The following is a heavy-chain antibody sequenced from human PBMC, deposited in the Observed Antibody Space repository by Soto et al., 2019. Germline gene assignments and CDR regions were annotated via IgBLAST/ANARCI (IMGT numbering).Heavy chain of an antibody. D-gene: IGHD2-2*03. CDR2: ISWNSGDI. CDR1: GFSFGDYG. Sequence: EMQLVESGGGSVQPGRSLRLSCAASGFSFGDYGMHWVRQGPGKGLEWVSGISWNSGDIYYADSVKGRFTISRDNAKKSLYLQMNSLRTEDTALYYCAKDNDLDRDGPFDYWGQGILVNVSS. CDR3: AKDNDLDRDGPFDY. V-gene: IGHV3-9*01. J-gene: IGHJ4*02.